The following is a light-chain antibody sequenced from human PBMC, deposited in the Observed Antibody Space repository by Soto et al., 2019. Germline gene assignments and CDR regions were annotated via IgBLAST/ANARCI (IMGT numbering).Light chain of an antibody. CDR3: SSYTSSSTLVV. CDR1: SSDVGGYKY. V-gene: IGLV2-14*03. J-gene: IGLJ2*01. Sequence: QSALTQPASVSGSPGQSITISCTGTSSDVGGYKYVSWYQQHPGKAPQLMIYDVSDRPSGVSNRFSGSKSGNTASLTISGLQAEDEADYYCSSYTSSSTLVVFGGGTQLTVL. CDR2: DVS.